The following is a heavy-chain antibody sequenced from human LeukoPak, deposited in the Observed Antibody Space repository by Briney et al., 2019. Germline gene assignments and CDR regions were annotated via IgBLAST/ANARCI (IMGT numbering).Heavy chain of an antibody. Sequence: PSETLSLTCAVYGGSFSGYYWSWIRQPPGKGLEWIGEINHSGSTNYNPSLKSRVTISVDTSKNQFSLKLSSVTAADTAVYYCARARIFGVVTPSNYYYYMDVWGKGPRSPSP. CDR1: GGSFSGYY. CDR2: INHSGST. CDR3: ARARIFGVVTPSNYYYYMDV. V-gene: IGHV4-34*01. J-gene: IGHJ6*03. D-gene: IGHD3-3*01.